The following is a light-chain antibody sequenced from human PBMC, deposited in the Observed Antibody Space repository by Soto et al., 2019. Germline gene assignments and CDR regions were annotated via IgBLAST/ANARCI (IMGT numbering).Light chain of an antibody. CDR3: KQNYNSPRT. J-gene: IGKJ1*01. V-gene: IGKV1-5*03. CDR2: KAS. Sequence: DIQMTQSPSTLSASVGDRVTITCRASQSISSWLAWYQQKPGKAPKLLIYKASSLESGVQSRFSGSGSGTEFTLTIRSLQPDDFATYYCKQNYNSPRTFGQGTKVDIK. CDR1: QSISSW.